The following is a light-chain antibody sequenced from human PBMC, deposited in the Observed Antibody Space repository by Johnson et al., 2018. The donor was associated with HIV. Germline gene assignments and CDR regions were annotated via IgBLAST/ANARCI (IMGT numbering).Light chain of an antibody. CDR1: SSNIGNNY. J-gene: IGLJ1*01. CDR2: DSY. V-gene: IGLV1-51*01. CDR3: GTWDSSLSAYV. Sequence: QSVLTQPPSVSAAPGQKVTISCSGSSSNIGNNYVSWYQQLPGTAPKLLIYDSYKRPSGIPDRFSGSKSGTSATLAITGLQTGDEADYYCGTWDSSLSAYVFGTGTKVTVL.